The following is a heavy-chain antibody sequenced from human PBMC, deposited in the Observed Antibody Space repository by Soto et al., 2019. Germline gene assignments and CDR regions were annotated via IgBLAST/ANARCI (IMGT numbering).Heavy chain of an antibody. CDR2: ISYDGSNK. CDR1: GFTFSSYA. CDR3: AREYSYGYYFDY. Sequence: GGSLRLSCAASGFTFSSYAMHWVRQAPGKGLEWVAVISYDGSNKYYADSVKGRFTISRDNSKNTLYLQMNSLRAEDTAVYYCAREYSYGYYFDYWGQGTLVTVSS. V-gene: IGHV3-30-3*01. D-gene: IGHD5-18*01. J-gene: IGHJ4*02.